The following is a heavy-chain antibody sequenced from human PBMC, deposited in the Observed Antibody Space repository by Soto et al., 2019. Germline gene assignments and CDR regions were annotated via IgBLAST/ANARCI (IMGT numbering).Heavy chain of an antibody. CDR3: ARDPIAVPMYYFDY. CDR2: ISHDGNKK. Sequence: QVQLVESGGGVVQPGRSLRLSCAASGLTFSAYAMHWVRQAPGKGLEWVSTISHDGNKKYYSDSVKGRFTISRDNSRSTLYLQMNSLRADDTAVYYCARDPIAVPMYYFDYWGQGTLVTVSS. CDR1: GLTFSAYA. J-gene: IGHJ4*02. V-gene: IGHV3-30-3*01. D-gene: IGHD6-19*01.